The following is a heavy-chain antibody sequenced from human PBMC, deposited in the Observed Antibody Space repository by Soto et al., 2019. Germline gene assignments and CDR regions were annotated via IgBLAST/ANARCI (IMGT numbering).Heavy chain of an antibody. CDR1: GYTLTELS. Sequence: ASVKVSCKVSGYTLTELSMHWVRQAPGKGLEWMGGFDPEDGETIYAQKFQGRVTMTEDTSTDTAYMELSSLRSEDTAVYYCATVSSCISTSCYRAFRLRVWFDPWGQGTLVTVSS. CDR3: ATVSSCISTSCYRAFRLRVWFDP. V-gene: IGHV1-24*01. D-gene: IGHD2-2*02. J-gene: IGHJ5*02. CDR2: FDPEDGET.